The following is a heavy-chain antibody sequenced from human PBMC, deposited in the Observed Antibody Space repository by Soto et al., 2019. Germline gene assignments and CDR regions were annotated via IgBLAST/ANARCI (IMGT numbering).Heavy chain of an antibody. CDR2: IYYSGST. D-gene: IGHD6-19*01. CDR3: ARVIAGAGTGYYYGMEV. V-gene: IGHV4-59*01. CDR1: GGSISSYY. Sequence: SSETLSLTCTVSGGSISSYYWSWIRQPPAKGLEWIGYIYYSGSTNYNPSLKSRVTISADTSKNQFYLKLSSVTAADTAVYYCARVIAGAGTGYYYGMEVWGQGTTVTVSS. J-gene: IGHJ6*02.